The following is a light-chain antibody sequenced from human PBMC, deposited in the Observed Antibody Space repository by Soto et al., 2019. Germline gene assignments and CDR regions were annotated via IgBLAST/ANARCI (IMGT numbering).Light chain of an antibody. CDR1: QTVSSQ. V-gene: IGKV3-11*01. Sequence: LLTQSPATLSLSPGDSATLSCRASQTVSSQLAWYQQKPGQAPRLLIYDASNRATGIPARFSGSGSGTDFTLTISSLEPEDFAVYYCQQRSNWPTFGQGTRLEIK. CDR2: DAS. J-gene: IGKJ5*01. CDR3: QQRSNWPT.